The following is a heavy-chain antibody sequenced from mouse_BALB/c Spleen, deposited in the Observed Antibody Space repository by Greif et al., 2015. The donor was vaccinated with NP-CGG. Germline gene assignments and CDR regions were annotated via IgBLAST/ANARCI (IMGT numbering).Heavy chain of an antibody. CDR3: ARKYGNYYAMDY. D-gene: IGHD2-10*02. Sequence: VQLVESGPGLVQPSQSLSITCTVSGFSLTSYGVHWVRQSPGKGLEWLGVIWSGGSTDYNAAFISRLSISKDNSKSXVFFKMNSLQANDTAIYYCARKYGNYYAMDYWGQGTSVTVSS. CDR1: GFSLTSYG. J-gene: IGHJ4*01. V-gene: IGHV2-2*02. CDR2: IWSGGST.